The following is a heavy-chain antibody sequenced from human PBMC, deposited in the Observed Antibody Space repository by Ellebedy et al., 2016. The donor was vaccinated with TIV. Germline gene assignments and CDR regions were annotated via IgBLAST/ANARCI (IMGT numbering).Heavy chain of an antibody. D-gene: IGHD5-12*01. CDR1: GYTFTSYG. J-gene: IGHJ4*02. CDR3: ARGAYDLTD. CDR2: INTYSGDT. V-gene: IGHV1-18*01. Sequence: ASVKVSCXTSGYTFTSYGITWVRQAPGQGLEWMGWINTYSGDTTYAQKFQDRALMTTDTSTGTAYIELSSLRSDDTALYYCARGAYDLTDWGQGTLVAVSS.